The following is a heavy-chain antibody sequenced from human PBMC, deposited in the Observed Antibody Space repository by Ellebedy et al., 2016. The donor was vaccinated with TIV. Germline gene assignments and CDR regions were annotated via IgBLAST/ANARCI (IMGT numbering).Heavy chain of an antibody. D-gene: IGHD3-22*01. V-gene: IGHV3-21*01. CDR3: ARNTYYYDSTGYNFDY. CDR2: ISPSSSYI. J-gene: IGHJ4*02. Sequence: PGGSLRLSCAASGFTFSTYSMTWVRQAPGKGLEWVSSISPSSSYIYYADSVKGRFTIYRDSAKNSLYLQMNSLRAEDTAVYYCARNTYYYDSTGYNFDYWGQGTLVTVSS. CDR1: GFTFSTYS.